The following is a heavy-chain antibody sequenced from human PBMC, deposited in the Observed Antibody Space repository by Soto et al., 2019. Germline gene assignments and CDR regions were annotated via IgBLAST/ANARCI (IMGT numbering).Heavy chain of an antibody. CDR2: ISGSGGRT. CDR3: AKDARRRHCSSTSCSSYYFDY. V-gene: IGHV3-23*01. D-gene: IGHD2-2*01. CDR1: GFTFSSYA. J-gene: IGHJ4*02. Sequence: GGSLRLSCAASGFTFSSYAMSWVRQAPGKGLEWVSAISGSGGRTYYADSVKGRFTISRDNSKNTLYLQMNSLRAEDTAVYYCAKDARRRHCSSTSCSSYYFDYWGQGTLVTVSS.